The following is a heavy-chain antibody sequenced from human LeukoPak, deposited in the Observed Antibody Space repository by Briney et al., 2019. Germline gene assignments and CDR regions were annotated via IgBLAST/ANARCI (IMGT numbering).Heavy chain of an antibody. V-gene: IGHV4-59*08. CDR2: IHYSGST. J-gene: IGHJ4*02. CDR3: ARRSDSSWNFDF. CDR1: GGSISTYF. D-gene: IGHD6-13*01. Sequence: PSETLSLTCTVSGGSISTYFWNWIRQPPGKCLEWIGYIHYSGSTNYNPSLKSRVTTFVDTSKNQFSLRLSSVTAADTAVYYCARRSDSSWNFDFWGQGMLVTVSS.